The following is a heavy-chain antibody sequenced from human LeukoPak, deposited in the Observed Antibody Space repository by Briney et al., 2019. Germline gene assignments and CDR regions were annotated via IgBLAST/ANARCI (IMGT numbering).Heavy chain of an antibody. J-gene: IGHJ6*03. Sequence: PSETLSLTCTVSGGSISSSSYYWAWIRQPPGKGLEWIGSIHYSGSTYYNPSLQSRVTISIDTSKNQFSLKLSSATAADTAVYYCAREADYYYYMDVWGKGTTVTVSS. CDR1: GGSISSSSYY. D-gene: IGHD6-25*01. CDR3: AREADYYYYMDV. V-gene: IGHV4-39*07. CDR2: IHYSGST.